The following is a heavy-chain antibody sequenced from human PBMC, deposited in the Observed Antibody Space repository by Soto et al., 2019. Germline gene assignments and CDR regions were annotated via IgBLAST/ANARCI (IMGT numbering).Heavy chain of an antibody. Sequence: QLQLQAAGPGLVKPSETLSLTCTVSGGSISSSSYYWGWIRQHPGKGLEWIGSIYYSGSTYYNPSLKSRVTMSVDTSKNQFSLKLSSVTAADTAVYYCARRGVHSNHSTWFDPWGQGNLVTVSS. CDR1: GGSISSSSYY. J-gene: IGHJ5*02. D-gene: IGHD2-8*02. CDR2: IYYSGST. CDR3: ARRGVHSNHSTWFDP. V-gene: IGHV4-39*01.